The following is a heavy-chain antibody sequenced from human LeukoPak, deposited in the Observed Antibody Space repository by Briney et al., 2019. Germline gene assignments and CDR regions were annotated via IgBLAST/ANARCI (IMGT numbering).Heavy chain of an antibody. D-gene: IGHD1-26*01. Sequence: GASVKVFCKASGGTFSSYAISWVRQAPGQGLEWMGRIIPILGIANYAQKIQGRVTITADKSTSTAYMELSSLRSEDTAVYYCARARFSGRPRNEYFQHWGQGTLVTVSS. J-gene: IGHJ1*01. CDR3: ARARFSGRPRNEYFQH. CDR1: GGTFSSYA. CDR2: IIPILGIA. V-gene: IGHV1-69*04.